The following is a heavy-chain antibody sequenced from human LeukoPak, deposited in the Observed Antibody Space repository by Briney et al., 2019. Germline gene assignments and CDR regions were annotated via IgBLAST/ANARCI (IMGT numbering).Heavy chain of an antibody. V-gene: IGHV3-48*03. Sequence: PGGSLRLSCAASGFTFSSYEMNWVRQAPGKGLEWVSYISSIGSTIYYADSVKGRFTISRDNAKNSLYLQMNSLRAEDTAVYYCARGYSSGSLDYWGQGTLVTVSS. CDR1: GFTFSSYE. CDR2: ISSIGSTI. J-gene: IGHJ4*02. D-gene: IGHD5-18*01. CDR3: ARGYSSGSLDY.